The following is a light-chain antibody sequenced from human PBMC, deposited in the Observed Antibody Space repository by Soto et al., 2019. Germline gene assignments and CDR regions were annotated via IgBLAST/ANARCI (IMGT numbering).Light chain of an antibody. CDR1: QSINRG. V-gene: IGKV1-39*01. Sequence: DIQMNQSPSSLSASVGDRVTITCRASQSINRGLHWYQHRPGEAPHLLISRASSLKSGVPSRFSGSGFGTDFTLTISSLKRDDFATYYCQQSHITQYSFGQGTTVEIK. J-gene: IGKJ2*03. CDR2: RAS. CDR3: QQSHITQYS.